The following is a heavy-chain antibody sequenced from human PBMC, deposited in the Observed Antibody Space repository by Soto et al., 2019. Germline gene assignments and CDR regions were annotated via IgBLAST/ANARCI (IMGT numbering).Heavy chain of an antibody. CDR3: ARVIGSGSYFFDY. D-gene: IGHD1-26*01. Sequence: QVQLQESGPGLVKPSETLSLTCTVSGGSISSYYWRWIRQPPGKGLEWIGYIYYSGSTNYNPSLKSRVTISVDTSKNQFSLKLSSVTAADTAVYYCARVIGSGSYFFDYWGQGTLVTVSS. J-gene: IGHJ4*02. CDR1: GGSISSYY. V-gene: IGHV4-59*01. CDR2: IYYSGST.